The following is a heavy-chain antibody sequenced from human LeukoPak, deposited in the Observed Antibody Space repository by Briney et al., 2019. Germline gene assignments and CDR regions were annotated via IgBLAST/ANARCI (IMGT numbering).Heavy chain of an antibody. V-gene: IGHV4-61*02. Sequence: PSETLSLTCTVSGGSISSGSYYWSWIRQPAGKGLEWIGRIYTSGSTNYNPSLKSRVTISVDTSKSQFSLKLSFVTAADTAVYYCARELGNAFDIWGQGTMVIVSS. CDR3: ARELGNAFDI. D-gene: IGHD6-13*01. J-gene: IGHJ3*02. CDR2: IYTSGST. CDR1: GGSISSGSYY.